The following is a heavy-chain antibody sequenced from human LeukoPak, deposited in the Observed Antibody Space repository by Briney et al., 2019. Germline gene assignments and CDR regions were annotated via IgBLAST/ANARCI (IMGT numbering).Heavy chain of an antibody. V-gene: IGHV4-59*01. Sequence: PSETLSLTCTVSGGSITNYYWSWIRQPPGKGLEWIGYIYYSGSTNYNPSLKSRVTISVDTSKNQFSLKLSSVTAADTAVYYCARPREKGTTGTTGAFDIWGQGTMVTVSS. CDR1: GGSITNYY. CDR3: ARPREKGTTGTTGAFDI. J-gene: IGHJ3*02. D-gene: IGHD1-1*01. CDR2: IYYSGST.